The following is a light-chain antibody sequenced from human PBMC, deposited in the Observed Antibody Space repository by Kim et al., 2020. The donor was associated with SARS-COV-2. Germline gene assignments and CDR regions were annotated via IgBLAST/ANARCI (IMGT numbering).Light chain of an antibody. CDR3: EVWDSRSDHWV. CDR2: YDS. Sequence: SYELTQPPSVSVAPGETARITCSGNDIGSKSVHWYQQKPGQAPILVIFYDSDRPSEIPDRFSGSNSGNPATLTINGVEAGDEADYYCEVWDSRSDHWVFGGGTKVTVL. V-gene: IGLV3-21*04. J-gene: IGLJ3*02. CDR1: DIGSKS.